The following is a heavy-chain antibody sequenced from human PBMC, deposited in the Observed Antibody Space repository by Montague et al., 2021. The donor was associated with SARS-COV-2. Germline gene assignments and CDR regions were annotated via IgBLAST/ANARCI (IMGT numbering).Heavy chain of an antibody. CDR3: ARDGGQRFRAFES. V-gene: IGHV4-4*02. CDR1: GDSITSNYW. CDR2: IYHTGST. J-gene: IGHJ4*02. Sequence: SETLSLTCNVSGDSITSNYWWSWLRQPPGKGLEWIGEIYHTGSTNFNPSLQSRVTMSVDKSKKFFSLSLRSVTAADTATYYCARDGGQRFRAFESWGQGTLVTISS. D-gene: IGHD3-16*01.